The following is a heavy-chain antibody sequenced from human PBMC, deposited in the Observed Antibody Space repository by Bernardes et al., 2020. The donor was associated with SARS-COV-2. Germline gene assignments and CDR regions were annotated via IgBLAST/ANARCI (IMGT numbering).Heavy chain of an antibody. CDR1: GFTFSSYA. D-gene: IGHD1-1*01. J-gene: IGHJ4*02. Sequence: GGSLRLSCAASGFTFSSYAMSWVRQAPGKGLEWVSAISGSGGTKKYYGDSVTGRFTISKDDSKNTLFLQTDSLRVEDTAVYYCARSNHGNKDGQNDDFDHWGQGTLVTVSS. CDR2: ISGSGGTKK. V-gene: IGHV3-23*01. CDR3: ARSNHGNKDGQNDDFDH.